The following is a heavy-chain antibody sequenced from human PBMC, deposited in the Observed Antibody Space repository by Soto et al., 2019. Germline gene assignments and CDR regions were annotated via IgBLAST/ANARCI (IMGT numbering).Heavy chain of an antibody. CDR1: GFTFSSYA. V-gene: IGHV3-30*04. CDR3: ARADNYDFWSGSNYYYYGMDV. Sequence: GGSLRLSSAASGFTFSSYAMHWVRQAPGKGLEWVAVISYDGSNKYYADSVKGRFTISRDNSKNTLYLQMNSLRAEDTAVYYCARADNYDFWSGSNYYYYGMDVWGQGTAVTVSS. D-gene: IGHD3-3*01. CDR2: ISYDGSNK. J-gene: IGHJ6*02.